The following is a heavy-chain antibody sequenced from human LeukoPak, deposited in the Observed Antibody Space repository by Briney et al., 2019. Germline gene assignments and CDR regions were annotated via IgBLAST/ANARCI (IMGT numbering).Heavy chain of an antibody. CDR2: INGSTT. CDR1: GFTLGNSW. D-gene: IGHD1-14*01. Sequence: GGSLRLSCAASGFTLGNSWVHWVRQAPGKGLVWVSLINGSTTTYADSVKGRFTISRDNARNTLSLQMNSLTIEDTAVYYCVVVVEPPDSDGFDVWGQGTMITVSS. V-gene: IGHV3-74*01. CDR3: VVVVEPPDSDGFDV. J-gene: IGHJ3*01.